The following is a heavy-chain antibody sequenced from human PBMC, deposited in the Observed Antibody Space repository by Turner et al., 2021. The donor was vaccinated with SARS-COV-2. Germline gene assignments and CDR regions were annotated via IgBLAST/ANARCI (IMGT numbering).Heavy chain of an antibody. CDR1: GFTFSSYG. CDR2: IWYDGSNK. V-gene: IGHV3-33*01. J-gene: IGHJ3*02. CDR3: ARGAHGDYEDAFDI. D-gene: IGHD4-17*01. Sequence: QLQLVASVGGVVQPGRSLILSCAASGFTFSSYGMHWVRKAPGKGLEWVAVIWYDGSNKFYADSVKGRFTISRDNSKNTLYLQMNSLRAEDTAVYYCARGAHGDYEDAFDIWGQGTLVTISS.